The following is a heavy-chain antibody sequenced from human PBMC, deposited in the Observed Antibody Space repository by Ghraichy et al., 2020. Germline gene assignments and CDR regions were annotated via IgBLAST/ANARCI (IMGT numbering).Heavy chain of an antibody. CDR3: ARGPRVVVVPAAIKGGGPADYYYGMDV. CDR2: IWYDGSNK. CDR1: GFTFSSYG. D-gene: IGHD2-2*02. Sequence: GGSLRLSCAASGFTFSSYGMHWVRQAPGKGLEWVAVIWYDGSNKYYADSVKGRFTISRDNSKNTLYLQMNSLRAEDTAVYYCARGPRVVVVPAAIKGGGPADYYYGMDVWGQGTTVTVSS. V-gene: IGHV3-33*01. J-gene: IGHJ6*02.